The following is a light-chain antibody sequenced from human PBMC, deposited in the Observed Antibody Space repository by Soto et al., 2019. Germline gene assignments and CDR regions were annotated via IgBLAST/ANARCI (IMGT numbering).Light chain of an antibody. Sequence: QSALTQPASVSGSPGQSITISCTGTSSDVGGYNYVSWYQQYPGKAPKLMIYDVTDRPSGVSNRFSGSKSGNTASLTISGLQPEDEADYYCSSYTSASTHWVFGGGTK. CDR3: SSYTSASTHWV. CDR2: DVT. CDR1: SSDVGGYNY. J-gene: IGLJ3*02. V-gene: IGLV2-14*01.